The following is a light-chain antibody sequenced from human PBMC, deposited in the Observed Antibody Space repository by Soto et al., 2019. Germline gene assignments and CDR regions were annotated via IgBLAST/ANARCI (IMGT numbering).Light chain of an antibody. Sequence: DIVMTQSPDSLAVSLGERATINCKSSQSLLYSSNNKNYLAWLQQKPGQPPKLLIYWGSTREFGVPDRFSGSGSGTDFTRTISSLQAEDVAIYYCQQYYSTPRTFGQGTKVEIK. CDR1: QSLLYSSNNKNY. CDR2: WGS. J-gene: IGKJ1*01. CDR3: QQYYSTPRT. V-gene: IGKV4-1*01.